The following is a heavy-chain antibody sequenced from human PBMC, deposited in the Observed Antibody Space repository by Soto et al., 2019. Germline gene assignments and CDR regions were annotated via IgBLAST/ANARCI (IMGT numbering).Heavy chain of an antibody. J-gene: IGHJ4*02. Sequence: SETLSLTCAVYGGSFSGYYWSWIRQPPGKGLEWIGEINHSGSTNYNPSLKSRVTISVDTSKNQFSLKLSSVTAADTAVYYCARIAARPQDYWGQGTLVTVSS. CDR3: ARIAARPQDY. D-gene: IGHD6-6*01. CDR2: INHSGST. V-gene: IGHV4-34*01. CDR1: GGSFSGYY.